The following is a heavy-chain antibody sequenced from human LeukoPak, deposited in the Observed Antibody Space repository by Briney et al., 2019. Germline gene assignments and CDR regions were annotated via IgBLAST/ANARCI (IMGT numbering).Heavy chain of an antibody. CDR2: ISGSGGST. V-gene: IGHV3-23*01. Sequence: PGGSLRLSCAASGFTFSSYAMSWVRQAPGKGLEWVSAISGSGGSTYYADSVKGRFTISRDNSKNTLYLQMNSLRAEDTAVYYCAGYSSSWTRATYYYFDYRGQGTLVTVSS. CDR1: GFTFSSYA. CDR3: AGYSSSWTRATYYYFDY. J-gene: IGHJ4*02. D-gene: IGHD6-13*01.